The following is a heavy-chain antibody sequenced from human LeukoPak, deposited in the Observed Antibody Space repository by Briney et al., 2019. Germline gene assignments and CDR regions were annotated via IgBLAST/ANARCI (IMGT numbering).Heavy chain of an antibody. D-gene: IGHD4-17*01. Sequence: VASVKVSCKASGYTFASYYMHWVRQAPGQGLEWMGIINPSGGSTSYAQKFQGRVTMTRDTSTSTVYMELSSLRSEDTAVYYCARVNSEAVTTHDYYYYYGMDVWGQGTTVTVSS. J-gene: IGHJ6*02. V-gene: IGHV1-46*01. CDR2: INPSGGST. CDR1: GYTFASYY. CDR3: ARVNSEAVTTHDYYYYYGMDV.